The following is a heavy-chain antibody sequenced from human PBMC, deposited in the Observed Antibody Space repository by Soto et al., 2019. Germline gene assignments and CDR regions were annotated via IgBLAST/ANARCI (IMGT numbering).Heavy chain of an antibody. Sequence: GGSLRLSCAASGFTFSSYAMSWVRQAPGKGLEWVSAISGSGGSTYYADSVKGRFTISRDNSKNTLYLQMNSLRAEDTAVYYWAKDSGGIEIATAMGDDAFDIWGQGTMVTVSS. CDR1: GFTFSSYA. CDR3: AKDSGGIEIATAMGDDAFDI. CDR2: ISGSGGST. V-gene: IGHV3-23*01. J-gene: IGHJ3*02. D-gene: IGHD5-18*01.